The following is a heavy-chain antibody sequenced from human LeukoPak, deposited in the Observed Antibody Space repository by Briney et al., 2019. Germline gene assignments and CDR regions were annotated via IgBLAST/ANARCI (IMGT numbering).Heavy chain of an antibody. CDR1: GYSISSGYY. CDR2: IYHSGST. D-gene: IGHD5-24*01. Sequence: SETLSLTCTVSGYSISSGYYWGWIRQPPGKGLEWIGSIYHSGSTYYNPSLKSRVTISVDTSKNQFSLQLNSVTPEDTAVYYCARDGGKPGWLQAYWFDPWGQGTLVTVSS. V-gene: IGHV4-38-2*02. CDR3: ARDGGKPGWLQAYWFDP. J-gene: IGHJ5*02.